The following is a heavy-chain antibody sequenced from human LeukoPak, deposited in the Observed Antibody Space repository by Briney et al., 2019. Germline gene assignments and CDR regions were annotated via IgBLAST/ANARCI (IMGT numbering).Heavy chain of an antibody. Sequence: SETLSLTCTVSGGSISSYYWSWIRQPAGKGLEWIGRIYTSGSTNYNPSLKSRVSMSVDTSKDQFSLKLSSVTAADTAVYYCARGDSSGYYFGYYYMDVWGKGTTVTISS. V-gene: IGHV4-4*07. D-gene: IGHD3-22*01. CDR1: GGSISSYY. CDR3: ARGDSSGYYFGYYYMDV. J-gene: IGHJ6*03. CDR2: IYTSGST.